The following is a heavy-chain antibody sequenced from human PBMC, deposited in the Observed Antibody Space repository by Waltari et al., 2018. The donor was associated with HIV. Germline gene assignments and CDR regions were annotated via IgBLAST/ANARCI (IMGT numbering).Heavy chain of an antibody. CDR3: MRHRGYFPPDY. CDR1: DGPITASSCDYH. D-gene: IGHD1-26*01. V-gene: IGHV4-39*01. Sequence: QLQLQESGPGLVKPSETLSLTCTVSDGPITASSCDYHWGWIRQPPGKELEWIGNIHYSGNTFYNPFLRSRVTISADKSKNQFSLKLRSVTAADTAVYFCMRHRGYFPPDYWGQGTLVTVSS. J-gene: IGHJ4*02. CDR2: IHYSGNT.